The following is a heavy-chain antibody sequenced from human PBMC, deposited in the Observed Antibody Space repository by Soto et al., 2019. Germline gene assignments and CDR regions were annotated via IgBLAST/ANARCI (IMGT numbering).Heavy chain of an antibody. CDR1: GFTFSSYS. Sequence: GGSLRLSCAASGFTFSSYSMNWVRQAPGKGLEWVSCISSRSSYIYYADSVKGRFTISRDNAKNSLYLQMNSLRAEDSAVYCCVPSLYSCYDVSFDIWGQGTMVTVSS. CDR2: ISSRSSYI. J-gene: IGHJ3*02. V-gene: IGHV3-21*01. D-gene: IGHD2-15*01. CDR3: VPSLYSCYDVSFDI.